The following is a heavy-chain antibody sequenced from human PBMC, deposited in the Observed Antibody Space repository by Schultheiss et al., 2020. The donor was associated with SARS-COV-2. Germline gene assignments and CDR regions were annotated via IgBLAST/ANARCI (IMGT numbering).Heavy chain of an antibody. V-gene: IGHV1-2*02. Sequence: ASVKVSCKASGYTFTGYYMHWVRQAPGQGLEWMGWINPNSGGTNYAQKFQGRVTMTRDTSISTAYMELSRLRSDDTAVYYCARSGSVRYFDWLPPAEVPRGYYYGMDVWGQGTTVTVSS. CDR2: INPNSGGT. J-gene: IGHJ6*02. CDR3: ARSGSVRYFDWLPPAEVPRGYYYGMDV. CDR1: GYTFTGYY. D-gene: IGHD3-9*01.